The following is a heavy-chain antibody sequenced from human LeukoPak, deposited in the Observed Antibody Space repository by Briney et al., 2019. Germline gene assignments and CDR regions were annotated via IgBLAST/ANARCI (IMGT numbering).Heavy chain of an antibody. CDR3: ATEGYDLGTFFLDC. CDR2: TIPGFGSA. J-gene: IGHJ4*02. D-gene: IGHD3-10*01. V-gene: IGHV1-69*05. Sequence: ASVKVSFKASGASFSTSAISWVRQAPGQGLEWMGGTIPGFGSANYAQSFKGRVTITTDEPTSTALMELTSLRYEDTAVDYCATEGYDLGTFFLDCWGQGTLVTVSS. CDR1: GASFSTSA.